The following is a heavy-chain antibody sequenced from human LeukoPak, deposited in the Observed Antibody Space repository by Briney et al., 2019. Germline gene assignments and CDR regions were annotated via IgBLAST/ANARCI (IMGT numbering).Heavy chain of an antibody. Sequence: GGSLRLSCAASGFTFSSYGMNWVRQAPGKGLEWVSYISSSSRFIYYADSMKGRFTISRDNAKNSLYLQMNSLRDEDTAVYYCARANCGSGSYPNWFDPWGQGTLVTVSS. CDR1: GFTFSSYG. D-gene: IGHD3-10*01. CDR2: ISSSSRFI. J-gene: IGHJ5*02. CDR3: ARANCGSGSYPNWFDP. V-gene: IGHV3-21*04.